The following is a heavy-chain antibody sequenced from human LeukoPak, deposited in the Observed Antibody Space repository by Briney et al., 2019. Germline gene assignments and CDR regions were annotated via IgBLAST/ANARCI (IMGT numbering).Heavy chain of an antibody. CDR2: IYPGDSDT. V-gene: IGHV5-51*01. D-gene: IGHD3-9*01. CDR1: GYSFTSYW. J-gene: IGHJ4*02. Sequence: GESLKISCKGSGYSFTSYWIGWVRQMPGKGLEGMGIIYPGDSDTRYSPSFQGQVTISADKPISTAYLQWSSLKASDTAMYYCARKYRRGYDILTGPYYYFDYWGQGTLVTVSS. CDR3: ARKYRRGYDILTGPYYYFDY.